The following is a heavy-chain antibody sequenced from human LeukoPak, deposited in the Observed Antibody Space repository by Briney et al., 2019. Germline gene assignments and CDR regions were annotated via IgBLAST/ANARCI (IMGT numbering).Heavy chain of an antibody. CDR3: ARDLRSGTHIAAAAGFDP. CDR2: TYYRSKWYN. CDR1: GDSVSSNSAA. J-gene: IGHJ5*02. D-gene: IGHD6-13*01. Sequence: SQTLSLTCAISGDSVSSNSAAWNWIRQSPSRGLEWLGRTYYRSKWYNDYAVSVKSRITINPDTSKNQFSLQLNSVTPEDTAVYYCARDLRSGTHIAAAAGFDPWGQGTLVTVSS. V-gene: IGHV6-1*01.